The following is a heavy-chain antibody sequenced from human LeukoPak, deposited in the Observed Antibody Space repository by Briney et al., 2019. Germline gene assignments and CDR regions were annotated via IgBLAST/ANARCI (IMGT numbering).Heavy chain of an antibody. Sequence: SETLSLTCAVYGESFSGYYWSWIRQPPGKGLEWLGEINHSGSTNYNPSLKSRVTISVDTSKNQFSLKLSSVTAADTAVYYCARGGCSGGSCYEDAFDIWGQGTMVTVSS. J-gene: IGHJ3*02. CDR1: GESFSGYY. V-gene: IGHV4-34*01. CDR3: ARGGCSGGSCYEDAFDI. D-gene: IGHD2-15*01. CDR2: INHSGST.